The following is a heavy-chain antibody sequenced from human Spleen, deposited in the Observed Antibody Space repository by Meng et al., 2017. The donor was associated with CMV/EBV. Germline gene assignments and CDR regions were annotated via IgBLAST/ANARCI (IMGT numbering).Heavy chain of an antibody. Sequence: TFSSYTINWVRQATGQGLEWMGWMNPNSGQTGYAKKFQGRVSFTRNTSMRTAYMELSSLRSEDTAVYFCARTQSYYGSGTYNWFDPWGQGTLVTVSS. CDR2: MNPNSGQT. J-gene: IGHJ5*02. V-gene: IGHV1-8*02. CDR1: TFSSYT. CDR3: ARTQSYYGSGTYNWFDP. D-gene: IGHD3-10*01.